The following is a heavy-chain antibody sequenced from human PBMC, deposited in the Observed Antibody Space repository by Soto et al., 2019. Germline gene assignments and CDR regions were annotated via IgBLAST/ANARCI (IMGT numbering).Heavy chain of an antibody. CDR1: GFTFSNAW. J-gene: IGHJ4*02. V-gene: IGHV3-15*07. D-gene: IGHD3-22*01. Sequence: GGSLRLSCAASGFTFSNAWMNWVRQAPGKGLEWVGRIKSKTDGGTTDYDAPVKGRFNISRDDSKKTLYLQMNSLKTEDTALYYCTPAYYYDSSGYYPFDYWGQGTLVTVSS. CDR2: IKSKTDGGTT. CDR3: TPAYYYDSSGYYPFDY.